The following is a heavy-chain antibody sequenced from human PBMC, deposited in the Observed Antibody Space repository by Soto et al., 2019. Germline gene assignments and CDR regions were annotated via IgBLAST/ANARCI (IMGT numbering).Heavy chain of an antibody. CDR2: FIPVFTTA. J-gene: IGHJ3*02. V-gene: IGHV1-69*01. CDR3: ARDGVDVSRTTVRHGALDI. Sequence: QVQLVQSGAEVKKPGSSVKVSCKASGGSFSTYGISWVRQAPGQVLEWMGGFIPVFTTANYAQKFQGRVSITADESTYTAYMELSSLRSEDTAVYFCARDGVDVSRTTVRHGALDIWGQGTVVTVSS. D-gene: IGHD4-17*01. CDR1: GGSFSTYG.